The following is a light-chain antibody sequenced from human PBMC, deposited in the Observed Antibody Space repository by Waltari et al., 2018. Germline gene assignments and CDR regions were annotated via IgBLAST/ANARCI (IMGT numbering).Light chain of an antibody. CDR2: GAS. Sequence: DIQMTQSPSSLSASVGDRVTITCRASQGISNSLAWDQQKPGKAPKLLLYGASRLESGVPPRFSGSGSGTDYTLTISSLQPDDFATYYCQQYYFTPYTFGQGTKLDIK. J-gene: IGKJ2*01. CDR1: QGISNS. CDR3: QQYYFTPYT. V-gene: IGKV1-NL1*01.